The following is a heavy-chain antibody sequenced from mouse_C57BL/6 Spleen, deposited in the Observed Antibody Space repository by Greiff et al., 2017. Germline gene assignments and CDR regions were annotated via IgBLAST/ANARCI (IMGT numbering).Heavy chain of an antibody. V-gene: IGHV7-3*01. J-gene: IGHJ1*03. CDR3: ARYTDYGSSYWYFDV. Sequence: EVNVVESGGGLVQPGGSLSLSCAASGFTFTDYYMSWVRQPPGKALEWLGFIRNKANGYTTEYSAYVKGRFTISRDNSQSILYLQMNALRAEDSATYYCARYTDYGSSYWYFDVWGTGTTVTVSS. CDR1: GFTFTDYY. CDR2: IRNKANGYTT. D-gene: IGHD1-1*01.